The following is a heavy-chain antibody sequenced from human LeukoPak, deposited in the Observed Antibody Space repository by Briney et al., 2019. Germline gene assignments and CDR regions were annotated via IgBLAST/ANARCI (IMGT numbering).Heavy chain of an antibody. CDR2: IYYDGST. V-gene: IGHV4-39*07. CDR3: TRDSQLEWFYS. Sequence: SETLSLTCTVSGGSISSDYWGWIRQSPGEGLEWIGTIYYDGSTYYNPSLKSRVTISMDTSKNQFSLNLSSVTAADTAVYYCTRDSQLEWFYSWGQGTLVTVSS. J-gene: IGHJ5*01. D-gene: IGHD3-10*01. CDR1: GGSISSDY.